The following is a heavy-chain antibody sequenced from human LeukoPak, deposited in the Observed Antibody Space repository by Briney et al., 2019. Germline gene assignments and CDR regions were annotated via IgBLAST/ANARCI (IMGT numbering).Heavy chain of an antibody. D-gene: IGHD3-22*01. Sequence: GGSLRLSCAASGFAFSSYSMNWVRQAPGKGLEWVSSISSSSSYIYYADSVKGRFTISRDNAKNSLYLQMTSLRAEDTAVYYCARVGDYYDSSGYRYDAFDIWGQGTMVTVSS. J-gene: IGHJ3*02. CDR1: GFAFSSYS. V-gene: IGHV3-21*01. CDR2: ISSSSSYI. CDR3: ARVGDYYDSSGYRYDAFDI.